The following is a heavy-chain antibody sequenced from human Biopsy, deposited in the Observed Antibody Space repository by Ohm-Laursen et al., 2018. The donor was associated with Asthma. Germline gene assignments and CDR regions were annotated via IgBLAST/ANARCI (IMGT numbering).Heavy chain of an antibody. CDR2: INPNSGGT. V-gene: IGHV1-2*06. Sequence: GASVKVSCKVSGYFLSKMAMHWVRQAPGKGLEWMGRINPNSGGTNYAQKFQGRVTMTSDTSIGTAYMELSRLRSDDTALYYCARGQKSPGDRWFDPWGQGTLVTVSS. CDR3: ARGQKSPGDRWFDP. CDR1: GYFLSKMA. D-gene: IGHD7-27*01. J-gene: IGHJ5*02.